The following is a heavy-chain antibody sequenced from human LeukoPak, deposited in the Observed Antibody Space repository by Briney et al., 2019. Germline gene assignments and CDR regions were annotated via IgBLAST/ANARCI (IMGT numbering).Heavy chain of an antibody. CDR1: GFPFSIYW. CDR2: IKPDGSDK. Sequence: GGSLRLSCAASGFPFSIYWMTWVRQAPGKGLEWVANIKPDGSDKYYVDSAKGRFTISRDNAKNSLYLQMNSLRAEDTAVYYCVRGSSGTVVRGVSWAWFDPWGQGTLVSVSS. V-gene: IGHV3-7*05. J-gene: IGHJ5*02. D-gene: IGHD3-10*01. CDR3: VRGSSGTVVRGVSWAWFDP.